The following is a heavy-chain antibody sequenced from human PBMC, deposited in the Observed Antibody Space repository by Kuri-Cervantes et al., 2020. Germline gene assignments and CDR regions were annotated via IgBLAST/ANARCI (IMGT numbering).Heavy chain of an antibody. Sequence: GESLKISCAASGFTFSSYAMCWVRQAPGKGLEWVSAISGSGGSTYYADSVKGRFTISRDNSKNTLYLQMNSLRAEDTAVYYCAKDKDRYSSSWYGFDYWGQGTLVTVSS. D-gene: IGHD6-13*01. J-gene: IGHJ4*02. CDR2: ISGSGGST. V-gene: IGHV3-23*01. CDR3: AKDKDRYSSSWYGFDY. CDR1: GFTFSSYA.